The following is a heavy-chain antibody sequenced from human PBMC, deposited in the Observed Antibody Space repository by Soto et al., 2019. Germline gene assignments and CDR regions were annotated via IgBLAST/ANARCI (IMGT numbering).Heavy chain of an antibody. CDR3: ARLYCSGGSCFFDY. CDR1: GGSISSSSYY. CDR2: IYYSGST. D-gene: IGHD2-15*01. V-gene: IGHV4-39*01. Sequence: QLQLQESGPGLVKPSETLPLTCTVSGGSISSSSYYWGWIRQPPGKGLEWIGSIYYSGSTYYNPSLKSRVNISVDTSKNQFSLKLSSVTAADTAVYYCARLYCSGGSCFFDYWGQGTLVTVSS. J-gene: IGHJ4*02.